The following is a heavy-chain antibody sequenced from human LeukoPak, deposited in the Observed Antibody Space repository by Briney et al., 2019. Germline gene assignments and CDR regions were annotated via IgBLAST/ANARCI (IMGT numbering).Heavy chain of an antibody. CDR3: GRTPYYYYYMDV. CDR2: ISGSGGST. CDR1: GFTFSSYA. J-gene: IGHJ6*03. Sequence: GGSLRLSCEAFGFTFSSYAMSWVRQAPGKGLEWVSAISGSGGSTYYADSVKGRFTISRDNSKNTLYLQMNSLRAEDTAVYYCGRTPYYYYYMDVWGKGTTVTVSS. D-gene: IGHD1-1*01. V-gene: IGHV3-23*01.